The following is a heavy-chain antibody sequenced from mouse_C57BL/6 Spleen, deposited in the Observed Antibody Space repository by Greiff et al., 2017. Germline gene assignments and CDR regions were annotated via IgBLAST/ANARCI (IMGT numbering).Heavy chain of an antibody. V-gene: IGHV1-66*01. D-gene: IGHD1-1*01. J-gene: IGHJ2*01. CDR3: AREGTTVVFDY. Sequence: VQLQQSGPELVKPGASVKISCKASGYSFTSYYIHWVKQRPGQGLEWIGWFYPGSGNTKYNEKFKGKATLTADTSSSTAYMQLSSLTSEDSAVYYCAREGTTVVFDYWGQGTTLTVSS. CDR1: GYSFTSYY. CDR2: FYPGSGNT.